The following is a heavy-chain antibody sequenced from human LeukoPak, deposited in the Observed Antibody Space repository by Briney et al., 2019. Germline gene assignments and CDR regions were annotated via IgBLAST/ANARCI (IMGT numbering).Heavy chain of an antibody. J-gene: IGHJ4*02. CDR2: LCGSGDNP. Sequence: GASLRLSCAASGLTFSSYAMNWVRQAPGKGLEWVSGLCGSGDNPYYADSVKGRFTISRDNSKNTLFLQMNSLRAEDAAIYYCAKDLRICPRGYVSSSPPFDYWGQGTLVTVSS. CDR1: GLTFSSYA. D-gene: IGHD6-6*01. V-gene: IGHV3-23*01. CDR3: AKDLRICPRGYVSSSPPFDY.